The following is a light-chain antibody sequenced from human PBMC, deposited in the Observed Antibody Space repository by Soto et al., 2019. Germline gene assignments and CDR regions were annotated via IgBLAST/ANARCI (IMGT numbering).Light chain of an antibody. Sequence: DIQMTQSPSSLSASVGDRVTITWRASQSISSYLNWYQQKPGKAPKLLIYAASSLQSGVPSRFSGSGSGTEFTLTISGLLPEDFATYHCQQLNTLPFTFGQGTRLEIK. CDR3: QQLNTLPFT. CDR1: QSISSY. CDR2: AAS. V-gene: IGKV1-39*01. J-gene: IGKJ5*01.